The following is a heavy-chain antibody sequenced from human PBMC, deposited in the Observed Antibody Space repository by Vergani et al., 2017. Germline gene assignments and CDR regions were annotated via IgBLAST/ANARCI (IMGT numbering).Heavy chain of an antibody. D-gene: IGHD2-21*02. V-gene: IGHV3-30*02. CDR2: LGKDGINT. CDR1: GFTFSNFG. CDR3: ANYLRDSTDGLPDS. J-gene: IGHJ4*02. Sequence: QVQLVESAGGVVQPGGSLRLSCAASGFTFSNFGMHWIRQAPGKGLEWLAYLGKDGINTRYRDAVKGRFTVSRDNSKDILYLKMDSLRSEDTALDYCANYLRDSTDGLPDSWGTGTLVIVSS.